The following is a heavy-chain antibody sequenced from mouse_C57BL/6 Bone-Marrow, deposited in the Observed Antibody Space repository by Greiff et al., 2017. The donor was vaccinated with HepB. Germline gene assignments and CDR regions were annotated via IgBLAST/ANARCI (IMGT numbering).Heavy chain of an antibody. D-gene: IGHD1-1*01. CDR3: ARRRFTVVDD. CDR1: GYTFTSYW. J-gene: IGHJ2*01. Sequence: QVQLKQPGAELVRPGSSVKLSCKASGYTFTSYWMHWVKQRPIQGLEWIGNIDPSDSETHYNQKFKDKATLTVDKSSSTAYMQLSSLTSEDSAVDYWARRRFTVVDDWGQGTTLTVSS. V-gene: IGHV1-52*01. CDR2: IDPSDSET.